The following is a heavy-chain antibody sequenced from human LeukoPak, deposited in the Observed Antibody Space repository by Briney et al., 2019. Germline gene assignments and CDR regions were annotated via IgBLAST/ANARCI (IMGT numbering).Heavy chain of an antibody. CDR2: IHSSGST. Sequence: SETLCLTCAVSGGSISSYYWSWIRQPPGKGLEYIGYIHSSGSTNYNPSLKSRVTISVDTPKNQFSLKLSSVTAADTAVYYCVRRAVAENYFDYWGQGILVTVSS. D-gene: IGHD6-19*01. CDR1: GGSISSYY. J-gene: IGHJ4*02. CDR3: VRRAVAENYFDY. V-gene: IGHV4-59*08.